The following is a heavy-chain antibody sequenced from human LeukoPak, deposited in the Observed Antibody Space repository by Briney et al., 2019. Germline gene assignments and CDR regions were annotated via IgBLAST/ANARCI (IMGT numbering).Heavy chain of an antibody. J-gene: IGHJ4*02. CDR3: ARQKGNFDY. CDR2: IYYSGTT. CDR1: GGSISSYY. D-gene: IGHD3-10*01. V-gene: IGHV4-59*05. Sequence: SETLSLTCTVSGGSISSYYWSWIRQPPGKGLEWIGSIYYSGTTYYNPSLKSRVTISVDTSKNQFSLKLSSVTAADTAVYYCARQKGNFDYWGQGTLVTVSS.